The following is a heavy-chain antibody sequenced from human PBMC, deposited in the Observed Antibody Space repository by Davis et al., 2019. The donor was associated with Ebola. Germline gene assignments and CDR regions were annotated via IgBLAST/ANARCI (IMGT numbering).Heavy chain of an antibody. Sequence: MPSETLSLTCTVSGGSISSGGYYWSWIRQHPGKGLEWIGYIYYSGSTYYNPSLKSRVTISVDTSKNQFSLKLSSVTAADTAVYYCARGYSSSWPFNWGQGTLVTVSS. V-gene: IGHV4-31*03. CDR1: GGSISSGGYY. CDR3: ARGYSSSWPFN. J-gene: IGHJ4*02. D-gene: IGHD6-13*01. CDR2: IYYSGST.